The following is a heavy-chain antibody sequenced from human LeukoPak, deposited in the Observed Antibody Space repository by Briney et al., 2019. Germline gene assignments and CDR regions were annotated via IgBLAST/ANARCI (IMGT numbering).Heavy chain of an antibody. CDR3: ARQAVTIFGVVIPWYFDY. Sequence: PSETLSLTCTVSGGSISSSSYYWGWIRQPPGKGLEWIGSIYYSGSTYYNPSLKSRVTISVDTSKNQFSLKLSSVAAADTAVYYCARQAVTIFGVVIPWYFDYWGQGTLVTVSS. V-gene: IGHV4-39*01. J-gene: IGHJ4*02. D-gene: IGHD3-3*01. CDR2: IYYSGST. CDR1: GGSISSSSYY.